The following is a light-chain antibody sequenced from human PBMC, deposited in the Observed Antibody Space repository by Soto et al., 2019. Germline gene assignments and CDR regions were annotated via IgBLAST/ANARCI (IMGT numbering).Light chain of an antibody. CDR3: QQFGSSPWT. CDR1: QSVTCTY. J-gene: IGKJ1*01. Sequence: DIVLTQSPGTMSFSPGERATLSCRASQSVTCTYLAWYQQKPGQAPRILSYGASSRATGITDRFSGSVSGTDFTLTISRLDPEDFAVYYCQQFGSSPWTFGQGTKVESK. V-gene: IGKV3-20*01. CDR2: GAS.